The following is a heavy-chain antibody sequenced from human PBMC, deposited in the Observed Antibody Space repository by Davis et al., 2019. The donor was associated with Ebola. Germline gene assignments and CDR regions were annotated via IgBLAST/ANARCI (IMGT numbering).Heavy chain of an antibody. CDR2: ISSSGTVT. J-gene: IGHJ4*02. CDR3: TKGDRDYSSSPFDY. Sequence: GGSLRLSCAASDFIFRNYAMNWVRQAPGKGLEWISSISSSGTVTYYADSVKGRFTISRDSSKNTLDLQMNSLRAEDTALYSCTKGDRDYSSSPFDYWGQGTLVTVSS. D-gene: IGHD3-22*01. CDR1: DFIFRNYA. V-gene: IGHV3-23*01.